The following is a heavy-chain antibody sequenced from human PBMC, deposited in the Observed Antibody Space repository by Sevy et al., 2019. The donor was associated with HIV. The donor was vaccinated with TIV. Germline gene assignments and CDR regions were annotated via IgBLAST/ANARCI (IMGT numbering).Heavy chain of an antibody. V-gene: IGHV4-38-2*02. Sequence: SETLSLTCAVSEYSIGSGYYWGWVRQTPAKELVWIGTIYHTGKTFYNPSFRIRVTISVDTSKNQFSLNLRSVTAADTAIYFCAREGPFRYCNAGTCYAGPFDSWGQGALVTVSS. CDR2: IYHTGKT. CDR1: EYSIGSGYY. CDR3: AREGPFRYCNAGTCYAGPFDS. D-gene: IGHD2-15*01. J-gene: IGHJ4*02.